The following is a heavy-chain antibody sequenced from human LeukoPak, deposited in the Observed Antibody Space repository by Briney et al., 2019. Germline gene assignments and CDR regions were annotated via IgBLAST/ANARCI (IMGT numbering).Heavy chain of an antibody. V-gene: IGHV1-46*01. CDR1: GYAFTNYF. J-gene: IGHJ4*02. CDR2: IHPSGGST. Sequence: GASVTVSCTASGYAFTNYFLHWVRQAPGQGLEWMGIIHPSGGSTTYAQKFQGRVTLTRDTSTSTVYMDLSSLGSEDTAVYYCARSSGPFDYWGQGTLVTVSS. CDR3: ARSSGPFDY. D-gene: IGHD6-6*01.